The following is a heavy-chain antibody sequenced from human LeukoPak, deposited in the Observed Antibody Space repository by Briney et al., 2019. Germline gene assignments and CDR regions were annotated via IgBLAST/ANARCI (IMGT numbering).Heavy chain of an antibody. D-gene: IGHD4-17*01. CDR3: ARDRGDYDIEGSIFDP. CDR1: GGTFSSYA. J-gene: IGHJ5*02. CDR2: IIPIFGTA. V-gene: IGHV1-69*13. Sequence: SVKVSCKASGGTFSSYAISWVRQAPGQGLEWMGGIIPIFGTANYAQKFQGRVTITADESTSTAYMELSSLRSEDTAVYYCARDRGDYDIEGSIFDPWGQGTLVTVSS.